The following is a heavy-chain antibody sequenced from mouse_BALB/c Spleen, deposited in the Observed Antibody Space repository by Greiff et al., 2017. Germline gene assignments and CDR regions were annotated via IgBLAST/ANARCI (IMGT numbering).Heavy chain of an antibody. CDR3: ARITTVRDFDY. V-gene: IGHV5-9-4*01. J-gene: IGHJ2*01. CDR1: GFTFSSYA. Sequence: DVKLVESGGGLVKPGGSLKLSCAASGFTFSSYAMSWVRQSPEKRLEWVAEISSGGSYTYYPDTVTGRFTISRDNAKNTLYLEMSSLRSEDTAMYYCARITTVRDFDYWGQGTTLTVSS. D-gene: IGHD1-1*01. CDR2: ISSGGSYT.